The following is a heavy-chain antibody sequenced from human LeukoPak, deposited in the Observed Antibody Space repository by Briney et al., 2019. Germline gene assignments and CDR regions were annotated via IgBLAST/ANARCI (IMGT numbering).Heavy chain of an antibody. CDR1: GGTFSNYA. J-gene: IGHJ6*03. CDR2: IIPIFGTA. Sequence: SVKVSCKASGGTFSNYAISWVRQAPGQGLEWMGGIIPIFGTANYAQKFQGRVTITADESTSTAYMELSSLRSEDTAVYYCASLQLERLARINYYYCYYMDVWGKGTTVTISS. CDR3: ASLQLERLARINYYYCYYMDV. V-gene: IGHV1-69*13. D-gene: IGHD1-1*01.